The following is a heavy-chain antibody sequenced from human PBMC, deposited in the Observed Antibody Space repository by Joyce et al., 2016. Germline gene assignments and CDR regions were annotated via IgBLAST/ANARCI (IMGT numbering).Heavy chain of an antibody. CDR3: ARGGIVYDYSMDL. J-gene: IGHJ6*02. V-gene: IGHV3-21*02. Sequence: EVQLVESGGGLVKPGGSLRISCAASGFTFSTSSMSWFRRAPGKGLEWVSAISSDSTYIFYADSVKGRFTGSRDNAKNSLYLQMNSLRAEDTAVFFCARGGIVYDYSMDLWGQGTTVTVSS. CDR2: ISSDSTYI. D-gene: IGHD3-22*01. CDR1: GFTFSTSS.